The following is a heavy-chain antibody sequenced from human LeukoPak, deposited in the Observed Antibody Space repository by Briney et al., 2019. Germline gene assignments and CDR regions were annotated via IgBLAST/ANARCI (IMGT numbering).Heavy chain of an antibody. J-gene: IGHJ4*02. Sequence: ASVKVSCKASAYTFTSYGIAWVRQAPGQGLEWVGWVNTNNGDTNYAQKIQGRVTMTTDTSTTTAYMELRNLRSDDTAVYFCARLRAAPAFFDHWGQGTLVTVSS. V-gene: IGHV1-18*01. CDR1: AYTFTSYG. CDR2: VNTNNGDT. CDR3: ARLRAAPAFFDH. D-gene: IGHD6-25*01.